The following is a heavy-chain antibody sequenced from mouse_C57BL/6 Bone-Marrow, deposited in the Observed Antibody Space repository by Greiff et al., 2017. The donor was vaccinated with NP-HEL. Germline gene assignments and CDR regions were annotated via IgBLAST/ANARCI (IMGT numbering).Heavy chain of an antibody. J-gene: IGHJ3*01. CDR1: GYSFTGYY. CDR3: AREDYDYDAAWFAY. D-gene: IGHD2-4*01. CDR2: INPSTGGT. V-gene: IGHV1-42*01. Sequence: VQLQQSGPELVKPGASVKISCKASGYSFTGYYMNWVKQSPEKSLEWIGEINPSTGGTTYNQKFKAKATLTVDKSSSTAYMQLKSLTSEDSAVYYCAREDYDYDAAWFAYWGQGTLVTVSA.